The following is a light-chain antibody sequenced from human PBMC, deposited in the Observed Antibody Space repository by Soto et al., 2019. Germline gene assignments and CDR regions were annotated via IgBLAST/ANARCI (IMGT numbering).Light chain of an antibody. CDR1: NSDVGGYNY. V-gene: IGLV2-8*01. CDR2: EVN. CDR3: SSYAGSNWYV. Sequence: SDLPQPPSASGSPGQSVTISCTGTNSDVGGYNYVSWYQQYPGKAPKLIIYEVNERPSGVPDRFSGSKSGNTASLTVSGLQTADGADYYCSSYAGSNWYVFGTGTKVTVL. J-gene: IGLJ1*01.